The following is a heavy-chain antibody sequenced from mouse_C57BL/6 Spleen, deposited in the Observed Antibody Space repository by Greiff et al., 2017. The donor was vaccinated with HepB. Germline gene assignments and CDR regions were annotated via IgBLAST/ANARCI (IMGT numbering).Heavy chain of an antibody. Sequence: QVQLQQPGAELVKPGASVKMSCKASGYTFTSYWITWVKQRPGQGLEWIGDIYPGSGSTNYNEKFKSKATLTVDTSSSTAYMQLSSLTSEDSAVYYCARAMNDGYRWFAYWGKGTLVTVAA. CDR3: ARAMNDGYRWFAY. CDR1: GYTFTSYW. D-gene: IGHD2-3*01. V-gene: IGHV1-55*01. CDR2: IYPGSGST. J-gene: IGHJ3*01.